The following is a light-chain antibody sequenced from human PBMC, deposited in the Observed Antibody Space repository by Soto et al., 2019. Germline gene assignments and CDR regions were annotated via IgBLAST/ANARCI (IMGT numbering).Light chain of an antibody. Sequence: QSALTQPASVSGSPGQSITISCTGTSSDVGNYDLVSWYQQRPGKVPKLLIYEVNKRPSGVSNRFSGSKSGNTASLTISGLQAEDEADYFCRSYVGGTTFENVVFGGGTQLTVL. J-gene: IGLJ2*01. CDR1: SSDVGNYDL. CDR2: EVN. V-gene: IGLV2-23*02. CDR3: RSYVGGTTFENVV.